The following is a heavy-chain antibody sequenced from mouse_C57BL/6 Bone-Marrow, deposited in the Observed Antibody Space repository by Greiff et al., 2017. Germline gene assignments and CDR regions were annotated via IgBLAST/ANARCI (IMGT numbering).Heavy chain of an antibody. CDR3: TRGDYDYAWFAY. V-gene: IGHV1-15*01. D-gene: IGHD2-4*01. Sequence: QVQLKESGAELVRPGASVTLSCKASGYTFTDYEMHWVQQTPVHGLEWIGAIDPETGGTAYNQKFKGKVILTADKSSSTAYMELRSLTSEDSAVYYSTRGDYDYAWFAYWGKGTLVTVSA. CDR2: IDPETGGT. CDR1: GYTFTDYE. J-gene: IGHJ3*01.